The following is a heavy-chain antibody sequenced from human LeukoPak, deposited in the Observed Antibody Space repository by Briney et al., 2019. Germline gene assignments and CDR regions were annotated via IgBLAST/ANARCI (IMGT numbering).Heavy chain of an antibody. V-gene: IGHV1-18*01. D-gene: IGHD3-22*01. CDR1: GYTFTSYD. CDR3: ARGPGGRSGYYPLEDYYYYYYMDV. J-gene: IGHJ6*03. Sequence: GASVKVSCEASGYTFTSYDINWVRQAPGQGLEWMGWIRVYNGNTNYAQKLQGRVTMTTDTSTSTAYMELRSLRSDDTAVYYCARGPGGRSGYYPLEDYYYYYYMDVWGKGTTVTVSS. CDR2: IRVYNGNT.